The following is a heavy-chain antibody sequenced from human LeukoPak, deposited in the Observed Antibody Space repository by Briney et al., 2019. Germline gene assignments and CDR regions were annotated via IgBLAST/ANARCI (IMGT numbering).Heavy chain of an antibody. CDR2: INPNSGGT. CDR1: GYTFTGYY. V-gene: IGHV1-2*02. Sequence: ASVKVSCKASGYTFTGYYMHWVRQAPGQGLEGMGWINPNSGGTNYAQKFQGRVTMTRDTSISTAYMELSRLRSDDTAVYYCARVAGYSYGYGYWGQGTLVTVSS. J-gene: IGHJ4*02. CDR3: ARVAGYSYGYGY. D-gene: IGHD5-18*01.